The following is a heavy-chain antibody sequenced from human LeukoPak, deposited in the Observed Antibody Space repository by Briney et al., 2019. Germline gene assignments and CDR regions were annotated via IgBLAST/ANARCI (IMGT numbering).Heavy chain of an antibody. D-gene: IGHD6-13*01. CDR1: GGSISSYY. Sequence: SETLSLTCTVSGGSISSYYWSWIRQPAGKGLEWIGRIYTSGSTYYNPSLSSRVTISVDTSKSQVSLKLSSMTAADTAVFYCARASRETGVAFDIWGLGTMVTVSS. J-gene: IGHJ3*02. V-gene: IGHV4-4*07. CDR2: IYTSGST. CDR3: ARASRETGVAFDI.